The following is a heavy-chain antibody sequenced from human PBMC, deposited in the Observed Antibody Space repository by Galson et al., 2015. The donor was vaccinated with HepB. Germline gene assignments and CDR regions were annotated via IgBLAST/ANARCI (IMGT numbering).Heavy chain of an antibody. CDR3: ARDGSSRSPVDY. D-gene: IGHD6-13*01. V-gene: IGHV1-2*02. Sequence: SVKVSCKASGYTFNRYGISWVRQAPGQGLEWMGWINPNSGVTHYAQRFQGRVTMTRDTSITTAYMAVNSLTSADTAVYYCARDGSSRSPVDYWGQGTLVTVSS. CDR2: INPNSGVT. CDR1: GYTFNRYG. J-gene: IGHJ4*02.